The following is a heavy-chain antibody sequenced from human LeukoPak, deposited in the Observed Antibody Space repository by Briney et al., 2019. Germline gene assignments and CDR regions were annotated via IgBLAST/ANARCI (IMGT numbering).Heavy chain of an antibody. CDR3: AKLGIPGIAVAGGRYYFDY. J-gene: IGHJ4*02. CDR1: GYTFTSYY. Sequence: ASVKVSCKASGYTFTSYYMHWVRQAPGQGLEWMGIINPSGGSTSYAQKFQGRVTMTRDTPTSTVYMELSSLRSEDTAVYYCAKLGIPGIAVAGGRYYFDYWGQGTLVTVSS. D-gene: IGHD6-19*01. CDR2: INPSGGST. V-gene: IGHV1-46*01.